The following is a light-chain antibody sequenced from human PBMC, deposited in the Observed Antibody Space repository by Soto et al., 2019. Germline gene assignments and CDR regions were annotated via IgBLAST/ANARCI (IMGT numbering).Light chain of an antibody. CDR1: QSISYY. CDR2: KAS. J-gene: IGKJ1*01. Sequence: IQMTQSPSTLSSSIGERVTITCRASQSISYYLAWYQQKPGKAPKLLIYKASTVESRVPSRFSGSGSGTEVTLTINSLKDEDFAVYYCQQYNNWTGTFGQGTKVDIK. CDR3: QQYNNWTGT. V-gene: IGKV1-5*03.